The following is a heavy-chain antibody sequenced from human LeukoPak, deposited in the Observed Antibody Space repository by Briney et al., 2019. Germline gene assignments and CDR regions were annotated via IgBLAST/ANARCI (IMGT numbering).Heavy chain of an antibody. CDR2: INPNSGDT. D-gene: IGHD3-16*01. CDR1: GYTFTGYY. V-gene: IGHV1-2*02. CDR3: ATQRGSYLWGNDFDY. J-gene: IGHJ4*02. Sequence: ASAWVSCKASGYTFTGYYMHWVRQAPGQGLEWMGWINPNSGDTKFAREFQGRVTMTRDTSISTAYMGLSRLRSDDTAVYYCATQRGSYLWGNDFDYWGQGTLVTVSS.